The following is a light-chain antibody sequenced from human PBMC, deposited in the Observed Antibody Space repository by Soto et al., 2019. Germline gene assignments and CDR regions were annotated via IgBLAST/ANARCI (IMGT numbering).Light chain of an antibody. CDR1: SSNIGAGYD. J-gene: IGLJ2*01. Sequence: QSVLTQPPSVSGAPGQRVTISCTGSSSNIGAGYDVHWYQQLPGTAPKLLIYGNSNRPSGVPDRFSGSKSCTSASLAITGLQAEDEADCYCQSYDSSLSGVVFGGGTKLTVL. CDR2: GNS. V-gene: IGLV1-40*01. CDR3: QSYDSSLSGVV.